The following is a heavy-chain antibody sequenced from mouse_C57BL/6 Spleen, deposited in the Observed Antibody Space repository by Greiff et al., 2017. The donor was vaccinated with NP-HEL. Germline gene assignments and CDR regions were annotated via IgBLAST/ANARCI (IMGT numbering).Heavy chain of an antibody. CDR2: ISDGGSYT. CDR1: GFTFSSYA. J-gene: IGHJ2*01. V-gene: IGHV5-4*03. Sequence: EVKLVESGGGLVKPGGSLKLSCAASGFTFSSYAMSWVRQTPEKRLEWVATISDGGSYTYYPDNVKGRFTISRDIAKNNLYLQMSHLKSEDTAMYYCARGRYFDYWGQGTTLTVSS. CDR3: ARGRYFDY.